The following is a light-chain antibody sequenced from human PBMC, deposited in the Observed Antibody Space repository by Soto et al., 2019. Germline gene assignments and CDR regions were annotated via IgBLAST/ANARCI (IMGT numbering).Light chain of an antibody. Sequence: DIQMTQSPSTLSASVGDRVTITCRASQSISTWLAWYQQKPGKAPKLLIYKASSLESGVPSRFSGSGSGTEFTLTIISLQPEDFATFYCQQYNIFPYTFGQGTKLEIK. CDR3: QQYNIFPYT. J-gene: IGKJ2*01. CDR1: QSISTW. V-gene: IGKV1-5*03. CDR2: KAS.